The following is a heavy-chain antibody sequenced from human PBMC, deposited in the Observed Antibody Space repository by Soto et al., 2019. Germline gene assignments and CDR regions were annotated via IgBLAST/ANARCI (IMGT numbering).Heavy chain of an antibody. CDR3: ARYGIGVAQYGLAV. CDR2: IKQDGSEK. CDR1: GCTLSSCW. D-gene: IGHD6-19*01. J-gene: IGHJ6*02. V-gene: IGHV3-7*01. Sequence: GRSRRLWCAASGCTLSSCWMSWVRQAPGKGLEWVANIKQDGSEKYYVDSVKGRFTISRDNAKNSLYLQMNSLRAEDTAVYYCARYGIGVAQYGLAVRTQGTTDLGSS.